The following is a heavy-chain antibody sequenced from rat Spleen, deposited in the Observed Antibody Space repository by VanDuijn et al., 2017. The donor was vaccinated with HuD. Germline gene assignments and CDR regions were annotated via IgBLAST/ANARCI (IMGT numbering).Heavy chain of an antibody. J-gene: IGHJ2*01. Sequence: EVELVESGGGLVQPGRSMKLSCAASGFTFSNYGRAWVRQAPTKGLEWVASIDTSGGDTYYRDSVKGRFTIARDNAKSTLNLQMDSLRSEDTATYYCTTETYYGYNYHHYWGQGVMVTVSS. CDR3: TTETYYGYNYHHY. CDR1: GFTFSNYG. CDR2: IDTSGGDT. D-gene: IGHD1-9*01. V-gene: IGHV5-25*01.